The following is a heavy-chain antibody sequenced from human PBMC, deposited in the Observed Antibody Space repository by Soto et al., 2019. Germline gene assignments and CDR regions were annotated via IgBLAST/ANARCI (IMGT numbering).Heavy chain of an antibody. CDR1: GFTFSYYW. J-gene: IGHJ3*01. CDR2: IHSDGSST. D-gene: IGHD3-10*01. CDR3: ASGDRGAFEL. Sequence: EVQLVESGGGLVRPGGSLRLSCAASGFTFSYYWMHWVRQAPGKGLVWVSRIHSDGSSTTYADFVKGRFIISRDNARNTVDLQMNSVRVEDTAVYYCASGDRGAFELWGQGTVVTVSS. V-gene: IGHV3-74*01.